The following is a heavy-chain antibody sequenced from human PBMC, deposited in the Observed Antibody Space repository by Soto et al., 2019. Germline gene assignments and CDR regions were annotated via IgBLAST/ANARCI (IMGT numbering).Heavy chain of an antibody. V-gene: IGHV3-23*01. CDR2: ISVSGGST. CDR3: AKEYSSSVFSNDALDI. Sequence: EVQLLESGGGLVQPGGSLRLSCAASGFTFNSYAMTWVRQAPGKGLEWVSAISVSGGSTYYADSVKGRFTISRDNSKNTLYLQMNSLRAEDTAVYYCAKEYSSSVFSNDALDIWGQGTMVTVSS. D-gene: IGHD6-6*01. J-gene: IGHJ3*02. CDR1: GFTFNSYA.